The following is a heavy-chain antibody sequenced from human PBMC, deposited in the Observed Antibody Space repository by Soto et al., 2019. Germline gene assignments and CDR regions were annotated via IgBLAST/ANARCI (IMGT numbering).Heavy chain of an antibody. CDR2: ISGRGDRT. CDR3: AKDAEPYSSASSWYFAL. Sequence: GGSLRLSCAASGFTFSSFAMSWVRQAPGKGLEWVSTISGRGDRTFYADSVKGRFTISRDNSKNTLFLQMSSLRAEDTAVYYCAKDAEPYSSASSWYFALWRQGTLVTLSS. V-gene: IGHV3-23*01. D-gene: IGHD6-19*01. J-gene: IGHJ4*02. CDR1: GFTFSSFA.